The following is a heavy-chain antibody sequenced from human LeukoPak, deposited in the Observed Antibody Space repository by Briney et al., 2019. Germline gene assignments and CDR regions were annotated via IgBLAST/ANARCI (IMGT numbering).Heavy chain of an antibody. CDR1: GGTFSSYA. CDR2: IIPIFGTA. Sequence: ASVKVSCKASGGTFSSYAISWVRQAPGQGLEWMGGIIPIFGTANYAQKFQGRVTITADESTSTAYMELSSLRSEDTAVYYYARPRGYSYGYHYYMDVWGKGTTVTVSS. CDR3: ARPRGYSYGYHYYMDV. J-gene: IGHJ6*03. V-gene: IGHV1-69*01. D-gene: IGHD5-18*01.